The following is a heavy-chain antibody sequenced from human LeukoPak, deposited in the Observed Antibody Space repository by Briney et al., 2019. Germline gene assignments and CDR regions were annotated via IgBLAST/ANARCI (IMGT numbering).Heavy chain of an antibody. J-gene: IGHJ4*02. V-gene: IGHV4-59*08. Sequence: SETLSLTCTVSGASISSYYWSWIRQPPGKGLEWIGYIYYSGSTNYNPSLKSRVTISADTSKNQFSLKLSSVTAADTAVYYCARVWHLRGFDYWGQGTLVTVSS. CDR2: IYYSGST. D-gene: IGHD2-21*01. CDR1: GASISSYY. CDR3: ARVWHLRGFDY.